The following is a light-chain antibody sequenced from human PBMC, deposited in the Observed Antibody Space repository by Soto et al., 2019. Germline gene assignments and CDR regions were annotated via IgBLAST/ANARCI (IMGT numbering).Light chain of an antibody. V-gene: IGLV2-14*01. CDR2: EVS. CDR3: SSYTTASTYV. J-gene: IGLJ1*01. CDR1: TSDVGAYNY. Sequence: QSLLAEPACVSASAGQSITLSFTGTTSDVGAYNYVSWYQQYPGKAPKLIIYEVSNRPSGISDRFSGSKSGNTASLTISGLQTEDEADFYCSSYTTASTYVFGTGTKVTVL.